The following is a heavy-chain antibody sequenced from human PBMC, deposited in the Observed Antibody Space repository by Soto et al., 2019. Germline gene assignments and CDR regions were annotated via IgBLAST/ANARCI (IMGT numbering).Heavy chain of an antibody. D-gene: IGHD2-2*01. V-gene: IGHV1-18*01. CDR1: GYTFTSYG. CDR2: ISAYNGNT. Sequence: DSVKVSCKASGYTFTSYGISWVRQAPGQGLEWMGWISAYNGNTNYAQKLQGRVTMTTDTSTSTAYMELRSLRSDDTAVHYCARDIVVVKAESEILYAYYGMDVWGQGTTVTVS. CDR3: ARDIVVVKAESEILYAYYGMDV. J-gene: IGHJ6*02.